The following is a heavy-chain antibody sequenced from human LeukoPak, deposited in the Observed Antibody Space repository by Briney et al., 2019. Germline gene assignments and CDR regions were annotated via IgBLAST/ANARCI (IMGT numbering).Heavy chain of an antibody. Sequence: GGSLRLSCAASGFTFSGYYMSWIRQAPGKGLEWVSYISSSSSYTNYADSVKGRFTISRDNAKNSLYLQMNSLRAEDTAVYYCARAGTDIVVVPAASPYYYYGMDVWGQGTTVTVSS. V-gene: IGHV3-11*06. D-gene: IGHD2-2*01. CDR2: ISSSSSYT. CDR1: GFTFSGYY. CDR3: ARAGTDIVVVPAASPYYYYGMDV. J-gene: IGHJ6*02.